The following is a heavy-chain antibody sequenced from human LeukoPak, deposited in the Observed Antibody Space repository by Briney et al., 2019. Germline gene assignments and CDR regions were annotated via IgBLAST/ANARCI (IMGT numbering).Heavy chain of an antibody. CDR3: ARGDSGSYYFDY. J-gene: IGHJ4*02. D-gene: IGHD1-26*01. CDR1: GFTFSSYE. Sequence: PGGSLRLSCAASGFTFSSYEMNWVRQATGKGLEWVSYISSSGSTIYYADSVKGRFTISRDNAKNSLYLQMNSLRAEDTAVYYCARGDSGSYYFDYWGQGTLVTVSS. V-gene: IGHV3-48*03. CDR2: ISSSGSTI.